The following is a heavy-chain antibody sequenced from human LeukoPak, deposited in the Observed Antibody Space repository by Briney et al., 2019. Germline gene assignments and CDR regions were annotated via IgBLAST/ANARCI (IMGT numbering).Heavy chain of an antibody. D-gene: IGHD4-4*01. Sequence: ASVKVSCKASGYTFTSYYMHWVRQAPGQGLEWMGIINPSGGSTTYSQKFQGRVTMSSDTSTGTVYMELNSLRSEDTAMYYCAASSTVSYYNWFDPWGQGALVTVSS. V-gene: IGHV1-46*01. CDR3: AASSTVSYYNWFDP. CDR2: INPSGGST. CDR1: GYTFTSYY. J-gene: IGHJ5*02.